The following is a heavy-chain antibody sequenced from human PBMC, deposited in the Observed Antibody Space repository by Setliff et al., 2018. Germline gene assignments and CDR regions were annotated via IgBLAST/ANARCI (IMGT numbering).Heavy chain of an antibody. Sequence: SETLSLTCAVSGGSISSGSYYWSWIRQPAGKGLEWVGRLHTSGSTNYNPSLKSRVTISVDTSKNQFSLKLSSVTAADTAVYYCARVDFTMIQGVLGLWGQGTLVTVS. CDR1: GGSISSGSYY. CDR3: ARVDFTMIQGVLGL. D-gene: IGHD3-10*01. J-gene: IGHJ1*01. CDR2: LHTSGST. V-gene: IGHV4-61*02.